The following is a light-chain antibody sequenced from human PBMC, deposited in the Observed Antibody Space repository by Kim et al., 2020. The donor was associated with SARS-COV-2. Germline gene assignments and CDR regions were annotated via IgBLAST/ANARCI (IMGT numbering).Light chain of an antibody. J-gene: IGLJ2*01. Sequence: PRDTTSCLGSFANTGINALNWYQQLPGKAPKLLIYYDDLLPSGVSDRLSGSKSGTSASLAISGLQSEDEAHYYCATWDDNLNGVVFGGGTQLTVL. CDR1: FANTGINA. CDR2: YDD. CDR3: ATWDDNLNGVV. V-gene: IGLV1-36*01.